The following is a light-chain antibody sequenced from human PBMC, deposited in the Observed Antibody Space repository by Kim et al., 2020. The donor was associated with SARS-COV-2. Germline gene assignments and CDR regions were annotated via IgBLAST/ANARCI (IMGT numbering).Light chain of an antibody. Sequence: GKTVTISCTRSSGSIASHSVQWYQQRPGSAPTTVIYEDNQRPSGVPDRFSGSIDSSSNSASLTISGLKTEDEADYYCQSFDSSNQVFGGGTQLTVL. CDR1: SGSIASHS. J-gene: IGLJ2*01. CDR2: EDN. CDR3: QSFDSSNQV. V-gene: IGLV6-57*03.